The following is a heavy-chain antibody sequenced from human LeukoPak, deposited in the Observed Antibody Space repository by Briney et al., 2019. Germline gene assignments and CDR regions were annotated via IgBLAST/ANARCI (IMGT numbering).Heavy chain of an antibody. J-gene: IGHJ4*02. D-gene: IGHD6-19*01. CDR1: GFTFSNAW. Sequence: GGSLRLSCGASGFTFSNAWMSWVRQAPGKGLEWVGRIKTKIDGGTTDYAAPVKGRFTISRDDSKNTLYLQMNSLKTEDTAVYYCTTQPWQVDYWGQGALVTVSS. CDR2: IKTKIDGGTT. V-gene: IGHV3-15*01. CDR3: TTQPWQVDY.